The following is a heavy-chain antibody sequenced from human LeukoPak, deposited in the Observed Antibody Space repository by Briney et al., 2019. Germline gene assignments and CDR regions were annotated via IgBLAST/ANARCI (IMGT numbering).Heavy chain of an antibody. CDR1: GFTVSSNY. J-gene: IGHJ4*02. CDR2: IYSGDYA. CDR3: ARGRNYYDSSGLSPYYFDY. V-gene: IGHV3-66*01. D-gene: IGHD3-22*01. Sequence: GGSLRLSCAASGFTVSSNYMSWVRQAPGKGLEWVSVIYSGDYAYYADSVKGRFTISRDNSKNTLYLQMNSLRAEDTAVYYCARGRNYYDSSGLSPYYFDYWGQGTLVTVSS.